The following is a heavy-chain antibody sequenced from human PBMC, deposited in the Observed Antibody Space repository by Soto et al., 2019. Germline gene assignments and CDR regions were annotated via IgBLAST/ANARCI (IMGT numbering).Heavy chain of an antibody. CDR3: ARGGIGMVRTFDH. CDR1: GFTVSSTY. J-gene: IGHJ4*02. Sequence: PGGSLRLSCAASGFTVSSTYMSWVRQAPGKGLEWVSIIFSSGESFYADSVKGRFTISRDSSDNTVYLQMNSLKAEDTAVYYCARGGIGMVRTFDHWGPGTLVTV. CDR2: IFSSGES. V-gene: IGHV3-53*01. D-gene: IGHD3-10*01.